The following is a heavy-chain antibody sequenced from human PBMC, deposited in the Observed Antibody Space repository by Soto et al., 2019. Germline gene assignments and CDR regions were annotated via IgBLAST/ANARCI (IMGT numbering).Heavy chain of an antibody. D-gene: IGHD1-26*01. CDR3: ARAPQRWELPLFDY. CDR2: IIPIFGTA. Sequence: QVQLVQSGAAVKTPGSSVKVSCEASGGTFSSYAISWVRQAPGQGLEWMGGIIPIFGTANYAQKFQGRVTITADESTSTAYMELSRLRSEDTAVYYCARAPQRWELPLFDYWGQGTLVTVSS. V-gene: IGHV1-69*12. J-gene: IGHJ4*02. CDR1: GGTFSSYA.